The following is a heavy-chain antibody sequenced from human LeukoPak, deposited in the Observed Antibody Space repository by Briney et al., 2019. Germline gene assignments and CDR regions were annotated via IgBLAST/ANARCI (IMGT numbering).Heavy chain of an antibody. CDR2: ISGSGGST. V-gene: IGHV3-23*01. Sequence: PGGSLRLSCAASGLTFSSYAMSWVRQAPGKGLEWVSAISGSGGSTYYADSVKGRFTISRDNSKNTLYLQMNSLRAEDTAVYYCAKAVCSGGSCYYFDYWGQGTLVTVSS. J-gene: IGHJ4*02. CDR3: AKAVCSGGSCYYFDY. D-gene: IGHD2-15*01. CDR1: GLTFSSYA.